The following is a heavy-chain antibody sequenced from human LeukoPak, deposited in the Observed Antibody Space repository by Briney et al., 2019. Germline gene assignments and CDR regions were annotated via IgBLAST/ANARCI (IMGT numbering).Heavy chain of an antibody. Sequence: ASVKVSCKASGYTFTSYGISWVRQAPGQGLEWMGWISAYNGNTNYAQKLQGRVTMTTDTSTSTAYMELRSLRSDDTAVYYCARDPWYDSSEDYFDYWGQGALVTVSS. CDR2: ISAYNGNT. V-gene: IGHV1-18*01. CDR3: ARDPWYDSSEDYFDY. D-gene: IGHD3-22*01. J-gene: IGHJ4*02. CDR1: GYTFTSYG.